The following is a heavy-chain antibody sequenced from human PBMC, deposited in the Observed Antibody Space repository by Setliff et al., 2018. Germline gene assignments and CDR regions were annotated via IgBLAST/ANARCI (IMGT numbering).Heavy chain of an antibody. CDR3: ARGYYYYMDV. Sequence: PGGSLRLSCAVSGFTFSYAWMHWVRQAPGKGLEWVSGIDWNGGSPAYADSVKGRFTISRDNVKKSLYLQMNSLRAEDTALYYCARGYYYYMDVWGTGTTVTVSS. CDR1: GFTFSYAW. J-gene: IGHJ6*03. V-gene: IGHV3-20*04. CDR2: IDWNGGSP.